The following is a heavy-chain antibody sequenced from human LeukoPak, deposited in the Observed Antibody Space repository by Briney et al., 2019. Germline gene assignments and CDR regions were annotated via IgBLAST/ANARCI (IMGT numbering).Heavy chain of an antibody. V-gene: IGHV4-34*01. D-gene: IGHD3-22*01. CDR2: INHSGST. CDR1: GGSFSGYY. CDR3: ARVHPKAKYYYDSSADY. Sequence: PSETLSLTCAVYGGSFSGYYWSWIRQPPGKGLEWIGEINHSGSTNYNPSLKSRVTISVDTSKNQFSLKLSSVTAADTAVYYCARVHPKAKYYYDSSADYWGQGTLVTVSS. J-gene: IGHJ4*02.